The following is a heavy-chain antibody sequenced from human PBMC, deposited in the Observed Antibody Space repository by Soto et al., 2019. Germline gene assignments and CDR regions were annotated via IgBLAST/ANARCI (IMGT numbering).Heavy chain of an antibody. V-gene: IGHV4-34*01. CDR3: ATDKITGLFDY. CDR1: GGSFSGYY. J-gene: IGHJ4*02. D-gene: IGHD2-8*02. CDR2: INHSGST. Sequence: QVQLQQWGAGLLKPSETLSLTCAVYGGSFSGYYWTWIRQPPGTGLEWIGEINHSGSTNYNPSLKSPATISVDTSKNQFSLKLTSVTAADTAVYYCATDKITGLFDYWGQGTLVTVSS.